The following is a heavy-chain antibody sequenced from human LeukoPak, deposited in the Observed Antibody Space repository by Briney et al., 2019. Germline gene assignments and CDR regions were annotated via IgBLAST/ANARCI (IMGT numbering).Heavy chain of an antibody. Sequence: ASVKVSCKASGYTFTSYSISWVRQAPGQGLEWMGWISGHNGNTNYVQKFQGRVTMTTDTSTSTAYMQLTSLTFDDTAVYYCGRGDSWFDYWGQGTLVTVSS. V-gene: IGHV1-18*01. CDR1: GYTFTSYS. CDR2: ISGHNGNT. CDR3: GRGDSWFDY. D-gene: IGHD6-13*01. J-gene: IGHJ4*02.